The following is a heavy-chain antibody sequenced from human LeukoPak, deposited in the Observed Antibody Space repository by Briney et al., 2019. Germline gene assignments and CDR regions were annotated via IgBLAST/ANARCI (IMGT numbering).Heavy chain of an antibody. V-gene: IGHV4-39*07. CDR3: ARFYPDLIVHGATEYFQH. CDR1: GGSISSSSYY. CDR2: IYYSGST. Sequence: ASETLSLTCTVSGGSISSSSYYWGWIRQPPGKGLEWIGSIYYSGSTNYNPSLKSRVTISVDTSKNQFSLKLSSVTAADTAVYYCARFYPDLIVHGATEYFQHWGQGTLVTVSS. D-gene: IGHD3-22*01. J-gene: IGHJ1*01.